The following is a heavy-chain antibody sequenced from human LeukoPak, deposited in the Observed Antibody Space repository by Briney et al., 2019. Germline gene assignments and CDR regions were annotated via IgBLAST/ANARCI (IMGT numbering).Heavy chain of an antibody. Sequence: GGSLRLSCAASGFTFSSNYMSWVRQAPGKGLEWVSVVYSGGSTYYADSVKGRFTISRDNSKNTLYLQMNSLRAEDTAVYYCARERPGIAVAGTSYGMDVWGQGTTVTVS. J-gene: IGHJ6*02. CDR2: VYSGGST. D-gene: IGHD6-19*01. CDR1: GFTFSSNY. CDR3: ARERPGIAVAGTSYGMDV. V-gene: IGHV3-53*01.